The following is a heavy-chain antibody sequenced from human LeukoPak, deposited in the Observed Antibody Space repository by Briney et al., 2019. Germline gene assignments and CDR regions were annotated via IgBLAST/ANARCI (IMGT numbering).Heavy chain of an antibody. CDR2: INPNSGGT. CDR3: ARGAPAYYYMDV. Sequence: ASVTVSCKASGYTFTGYYIHWVRQAPGQGLEWMGWINPNSGGTNYAQKFQGRVTMTRDTSITTAYMELNSLRSDDTAVYYCARGAPAYYYMDVWGKGTTVTVSS. CDR1: GYTFTGYY. V-gene: IGHV1-2*02. J-gene: IGHJ6*03.